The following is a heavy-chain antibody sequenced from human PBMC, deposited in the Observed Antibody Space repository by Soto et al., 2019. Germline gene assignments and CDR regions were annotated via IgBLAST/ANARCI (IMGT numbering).Heavy chain of an antibody. D-gene: IGHD3-22*01. V-gene: IGHV1-69*13. Sequence: SVKVSCKASGGTFSSYAISWVRQAPGQGLEWMGGIIPIFGTANYAQKFQGRVTITADESTSTAYMELSSLRSEDTAVYYCARLPEENDSSGYYYGLDYWGQGTLVTVSS. CDR1: GGTFSSYA. J-gene: IGHJ4*02. CDR3: ARLPEENDSSGYYYGLDY. CDR2: IIPIFGTA.